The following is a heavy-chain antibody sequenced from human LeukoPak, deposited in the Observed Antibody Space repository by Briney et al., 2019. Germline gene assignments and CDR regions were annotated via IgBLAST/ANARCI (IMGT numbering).Heavy chain of an antibody. CDR2: IYYSGST. CDR3: ARVLEFNCLYP. CDR1: GGSISSYY. J-gene: IGHJ5*02. D-gene: IGHD3-10*01. Sequence: PSETPSLTCTVSGGSISSYYWSWIRQPPGKGLEWVGYIYYSGSTNYNPSPKSRDTISVDTSKNQFFLKLSSVTAADTAVYYWARVLEFNCLYPWGQGTLVTVSS. V-gene: IGHV4-59*01.